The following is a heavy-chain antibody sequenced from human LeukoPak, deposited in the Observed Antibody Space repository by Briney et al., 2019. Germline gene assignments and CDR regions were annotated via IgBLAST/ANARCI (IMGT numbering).Heavy chain of an antibody. CDR1: GFTFSSYA. CDR3: AKDGGELLWFGELYNFDY. D-gene: IGHD3-10*01. V-gene: IGHV3-23*01. Sequence: PGGYLRLSCAASGFTFSSYAMTWVRQTPGKGLEWVSSISDSGASTYYADSVKGRFTISRDNSKNTLYLQMNSLRVEDTVVYYCAKDGGELLWFGELYNFDYWGQGTLVTVSS. J-gene: IGHJ4*02. CDR2: ISDSGAST.